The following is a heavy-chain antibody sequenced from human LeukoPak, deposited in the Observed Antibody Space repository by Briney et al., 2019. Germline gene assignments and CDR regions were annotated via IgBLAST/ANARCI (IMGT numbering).Heavy chain of an antibody. Sequence: SETLSLTCTVPGGSISSYYWSWIRQPPGKGLEWIGYIYYSGSTNYNPSLKSRVTISVDTSKNQFSLKLSSVTAADTAVYYCARAGPPAYHYYGMDVWGQGTTVTVSS. J-gene: IGHJ6*02. CDR3: ARAGPPAYHYYGMDV. V-gene: IGHV4-59*01. CDR1: GGSISSYY. CDR2: IYYSGST.